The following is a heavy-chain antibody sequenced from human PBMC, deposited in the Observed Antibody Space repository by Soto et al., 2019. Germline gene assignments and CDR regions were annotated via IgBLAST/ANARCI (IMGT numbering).Heavy chain of an antibody. D-gene: IGHD5-12*01. J-gene: IGHJ4*02. V-gene: IGHV4-59*01. CDR3: ARGRGYSGYDLGY. CDR1: GDSISSYY. Sequence: QVQLQESGPGLVKPSETLSLTCTVSGDSISSYYWNWIRQPPGKGLEWIGYTYYSGSTDYNPSLKSRVTISVDTSKNQFPLKRTSVTAADTAVYYCARGRGYSGYDLGYWGQGTLVTVSS. CDR2: TYYSGST.